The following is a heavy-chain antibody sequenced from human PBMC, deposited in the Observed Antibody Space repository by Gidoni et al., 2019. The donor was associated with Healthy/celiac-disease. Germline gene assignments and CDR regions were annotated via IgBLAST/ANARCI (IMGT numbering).Heavy chain of an antibody. CDR3: ARVGPHSSGWL. D-gene: IGHD6-19*01. J-gene: IGHJ4*02. Sequence: EVQLVESGGGLVKPGGSLRLSCAASGFTFSSSSMNWVRQAPGKGLEWVSSISSSSSYIYDADSVKGRFTISRDNAKNSLYLQMNSLRAEDTAVYYCARVGPHSSGWLWGQGTLVTVSS. CDR2: ISSSSSYI. V-gene: IGHV3-21*01. CDR1: GFTFSSSS.